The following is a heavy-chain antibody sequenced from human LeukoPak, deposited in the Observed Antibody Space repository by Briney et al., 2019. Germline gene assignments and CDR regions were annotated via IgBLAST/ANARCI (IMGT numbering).Heavy chain of an antibody. J-gene: IGHJ6*03. CDR2: ISTYIGNT. D-gene: IGHD5-18*01. V-gene: IGHV1-18*01. CDR3: ARDSGRYSYFYYYMDV. CDR1: GYTFTNYG. Sequence: GASVNVSCKASGYTFTNYGISWVRQAPGQGLEWMGWISTYIGNTNYAQKFQGRVTMTTDTSTNTAYMELRSLRSDDTAVYYCARDSGRYSYFYYYMDVWGKGTTVTVSS.